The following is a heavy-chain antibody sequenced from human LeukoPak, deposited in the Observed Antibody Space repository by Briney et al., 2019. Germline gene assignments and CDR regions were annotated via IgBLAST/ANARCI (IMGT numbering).Heavy chain of an antibody. V-gene: IGHV4-39*01. CDR2: IYYSGST. CDR1: GGSISSSSYY. D-gene: IGHD2-15*01. Sequence: PSETLFLTCTVSGGSISSSSYYWGWIRQPPGKGLEWIGSIYYSGSTYYNPSLKSRVTISVDTSKNQFSLKLSSVTAADTAVYYCASRATRGYYYYYYMDVWGKGTTVTVSS. J-gene: IGHJ6*03. CDR3: ASRATRGYYYYYYMDV.